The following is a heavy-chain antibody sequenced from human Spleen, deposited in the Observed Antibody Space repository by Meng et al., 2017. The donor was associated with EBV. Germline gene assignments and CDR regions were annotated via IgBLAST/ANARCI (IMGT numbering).Heavy chain of an antibody. D-gene: IGHD5-12*01. CDR3: TSRPRGGGYDRNWFDP. Sequence: QLQAGRPAVELTRPVSKVQVACAASGRSYNGNNISWVRQAPGQGLDWLGGPAETAKKLQGRVTITAADSTSTGHLELTSLGFEDTAIYYCTSRPRGGGYDRNWFDPWGQGTLVTVSS. V-gene: IGHV1-69*01. CDR2: PA. J-gene: IGHJ5*02. CDR1: GRSYNGNN.